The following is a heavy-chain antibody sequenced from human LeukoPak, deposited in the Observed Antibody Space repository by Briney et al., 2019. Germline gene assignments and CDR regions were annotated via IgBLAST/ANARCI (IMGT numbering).Heavy chain of an antibody. CDR1: GYTFTSYG. CDR2: ISAYNGNT. Sequence: VASVKVSCKASGYTFTSYGISWVRQAPGQGLEWMGWISAYNGNTNYAQKLQGRVTMTTDTSTSTAYMELRSLRSDDTAVCYCAREAYGVQLERGNAFDIWGQGTMVTVSS. D-gene: IGHD1-1*01. V-gene: IGHV1-18*01. J-gene: IGHJ3*02. CDR3: AREAYGVQLERGNAFDI.